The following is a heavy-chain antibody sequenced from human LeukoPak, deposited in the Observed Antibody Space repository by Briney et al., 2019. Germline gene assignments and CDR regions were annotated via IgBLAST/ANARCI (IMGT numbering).Heavy chain of an antibody. J-gene: IGHJ4*02. V-gene: IGHV3-11*01. CDR1: GFIFSDHY. D-gene: IGHD2/OR15-2a*01. CDR3: AREERRLYGNPDH. CDR2: IDKSGTNI. Sequence: PGGSLRLSCAVSGFIFSDHYMGWIRQAPGKGLEWVSYIDKSGTNIDYADSVKGRFTVSRDNTRNSLFLQMNSLSAEDTAVYFCAREERRLYGNPDHWGQGTLVTVSS.